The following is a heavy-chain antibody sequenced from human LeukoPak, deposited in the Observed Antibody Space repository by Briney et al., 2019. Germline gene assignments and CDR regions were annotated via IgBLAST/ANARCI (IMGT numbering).Heavy chain of an antibody. CDR1: GFTFSDYY. CDR2: ISSSGGTT. D-gene: IGHD6-13*01. J-gene: IGHJ4*02. CDR3: ARDPRTSSTSRNYFES. V-gene: IGHV3-11*04. Sequence: GGSLRLSCAASGFTFSDYYMSWIRQAPGKGLEWVSFISSSGGTTSYVDSVKGRFTMSRDNAKNSLYLQMNSLRAEDTAVYYCARDPRTSSTSRNYFESWGQGTLVTVSS.